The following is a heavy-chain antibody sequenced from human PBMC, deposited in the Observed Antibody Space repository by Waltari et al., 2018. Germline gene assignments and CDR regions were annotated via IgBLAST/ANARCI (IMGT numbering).Heavy chain of an antibody. CDR1: GYTFTDYF. Sequence: QVQVVQSGAEVKKPGASVKVSCQTSGYTFTDYFFHWVRQAPGQGLEWLGWINPQNGGTNYAQKFQGRVTMSRDTSSSTAYMDLSRLRSDDTAVYYCAKGASTYGSTGGFDYWGQGALITVSS. J-gene: IGHJ4*02. CDR3: AKGASTYGSTGGFDY. CDR2: INPQNGGT. V-gene: IGHV1-2*02. D-gene: IGHD1-1*01.